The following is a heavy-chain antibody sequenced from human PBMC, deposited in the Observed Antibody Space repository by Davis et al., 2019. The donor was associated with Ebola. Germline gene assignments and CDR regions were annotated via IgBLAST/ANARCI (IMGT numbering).Heavy chain of an antibody. CDR2: IYYSGST. CDR3: ARDGGRFLEWRNWFDP. V-gene: IGHV4-31*03. CDR1: GGSISSGGYY. J-gene: IGHJ5*02. Sequence: LRLSCTVSGGSISSGGYYWSWIRQHPGKGLEWIGYIYYSGSTYYNPSLKSRVTISVDTSKNQFSLKLSSVTAADTAVYYCARDGGRFLEWRNWFDPWGQGTLVTVSS. D-gene: IGHD3-3*01.